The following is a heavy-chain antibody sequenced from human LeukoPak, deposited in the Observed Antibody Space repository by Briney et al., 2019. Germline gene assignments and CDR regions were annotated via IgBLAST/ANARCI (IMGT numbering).Heavy chain of an antibody. CDR3: ARLRRNYYYYYMDV. V-gene: IGHV4-4*02. Sequence: PSETLSLTCAVSGSSISSSNWWGWIRQPPGKGLEWIGEINHSGSTNYNPSLKSRVTISVDTSKNQFSLKLSSVTAADTAVYYCARLRRNYYYYYMDVWGKGTTVTISS. J-gene: IGHJ6*03. CDR2: INHSGST. D-gene: IGHD4-17*01. CDR1: GSSISSSNW.